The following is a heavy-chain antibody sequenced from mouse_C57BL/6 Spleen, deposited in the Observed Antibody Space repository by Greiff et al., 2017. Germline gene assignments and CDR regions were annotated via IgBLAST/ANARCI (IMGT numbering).Heavy chain of an antibody. CDR3: AIYPHDYGSSYYFDY. CDR2: IHPSDSDT. J-gene: IGHJ2*01. Sequence: QVQLQQSGAELVKPGASVKVSCKASGYTFTSYWMHWVKQRPGQGLEWIGRIHPSDSDTNYNQKFKGKATLTVDKSSSSAYMQLSSLTSEDSAFYYGAIYPHDYGSSYYFDYWGQGTTLTVSS. D-gene: IGHD1-1*01. V-gene: IGHV1-74*01. CDR1: GYTFTSYW.